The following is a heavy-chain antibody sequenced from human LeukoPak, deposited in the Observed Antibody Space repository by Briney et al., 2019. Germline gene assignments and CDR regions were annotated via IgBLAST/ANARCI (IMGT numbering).Heavy chain of an antibody. CDR3: ARGADGVSSNSRGWFDP. CDR1: GFTFDHYG. Sequence: GGSLRLSCAASGFTFDHYGMSWVRQAPGKGLEWVSGINWSGGSTGYADSVKGRFTISRDNAKSFLYLQMNSLRVEDTAVYSCARGADGVSSNSRGWFDPWGQGTLVTVSS. D-gene: IGHD2-15*01. CDR2: INWSGGST. J-gene: IGHJ5*02. V-gene: IGHV3-20*04.